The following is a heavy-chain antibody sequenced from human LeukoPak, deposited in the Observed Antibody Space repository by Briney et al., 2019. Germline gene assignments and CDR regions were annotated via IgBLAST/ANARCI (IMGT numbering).Heavy chain of an antibody. CDR1: GGSISSHY. Sequence: SETLSLTCTVSGGSISSHYWSWIRQPPGKGLEWIGYIYYSGSTNYNPSLKSRVTISVDTSKNQFSLKLSSVTAADTAVYYCARAKIGYDFWSGYSSYYFDYWGQGTLVTVSS. V-gene: IGHV4-59*11. D-gene: IGHD3-3*01. J-gene: IGHJ4*02. CDR2: IYYSGST. CDR3: ARAKIGYDFWSGYSSYYFDY.